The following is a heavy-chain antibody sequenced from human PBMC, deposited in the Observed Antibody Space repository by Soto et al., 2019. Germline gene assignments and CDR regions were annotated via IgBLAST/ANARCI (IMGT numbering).Heavy chain of an antibody. D-gene: IGHD7-27*01. V-gene: IGHV4-4*02. Sequence: SETLSLTCAVSGGSISSSNWWSWVRQPPGKGLEWIGEIYHSGSTNYNPSLKSRVTISVDKSKNQFSLKLSSVTAADTAVYYCARWSQTELGVNRFDPWGQGTLVTVSS. CDR3: ARWSQTELGVNRFDP. CDR1: GGSISSSNW. J-gene: IGHJ5*02. CDR2: IYHSGST.